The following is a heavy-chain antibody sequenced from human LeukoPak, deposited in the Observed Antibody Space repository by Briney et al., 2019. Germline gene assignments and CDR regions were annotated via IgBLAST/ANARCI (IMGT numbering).Heavy chain of an antibody. J-gene: IGHJ5*02. Sequence: SVKVSCKASGGTFSSYAISWVRQAPGQGLEWMGGIIPIFGTANYAQKFQGRVTITADESTSTAYMELSSLRSEDTAVYYCARETGSSGYDIHNWFDPWGQGTLVTVSS. CDR2: IIPIFGTA. V-gene: IGHV1-69*13. D-gene: IGHD5-12*01. CDR1: GGTFSSYA. CDR3: ARETGSSGYDIHNWFDP.